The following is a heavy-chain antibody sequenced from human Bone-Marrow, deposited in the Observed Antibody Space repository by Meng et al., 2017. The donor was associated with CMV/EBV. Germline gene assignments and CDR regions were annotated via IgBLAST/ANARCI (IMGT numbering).Heavy chain of an antibody. CDR3: ARTQYYYDSSGSGESDY. D-gene: IGHD3-22*01. Sequence: GESLKISCAASGFTFSSYWMSWVRQAPGKGLEWVANIKQDGSEKYYVDSVKGRFTISRDNAKNSLYLQMNSLRAEDTAVYYCARTQYYYDSSGSGESDYWGQGTLVTVSS. CDR2: IKQDGSEK. CDR1: GFTFSSYW. V-gene: IGHV3-7*01. J-gene: IGHJ4*02.